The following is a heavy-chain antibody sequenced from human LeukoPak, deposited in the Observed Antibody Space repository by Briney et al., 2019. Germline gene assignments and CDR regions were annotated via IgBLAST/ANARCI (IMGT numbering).Heavy chain of an antibody. CDR1: GGTFSSYA. CDR2: IIPIFGTA. J-gene: IGHJ6*03. Sequence: SVKVSCKASGGTFSSYAISWVRQAPGQGLEWMGGIIPIFGTANYAQKLQGRVTITTDESTSTAYMELSRLRSEDTAVYYCARDGDCSSTSCYSHYYYMDVWGKGTTVTVSS. CDR3: ARDGDCSSTSCYSHYYYMDV. D-gene: IGHD2-2*02. V-gene: IGHV1-69*05.